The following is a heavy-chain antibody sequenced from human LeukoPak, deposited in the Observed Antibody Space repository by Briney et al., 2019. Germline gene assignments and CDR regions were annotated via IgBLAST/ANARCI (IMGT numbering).Heavy chain of an antibody. CDR1: GGSFSGYY. D-gene: IGHD5-12*01. CDR3: ARGYSGYDLRVLYYYYMDV. Sequence: SEPLSLTCAVYGGSFSGYYWSWIRQPPGKGLEWIGEINHSGSTNYNPSLKSRVTISVDTSKNQFSLKLSSVTAADTAVYYCARGYSGYDLRVLYYYYMDVWGKGTTVTVSS. J-gene: IGHJ6*03. CDR2: INHSGST. V-gene: IGHV4-34*01.